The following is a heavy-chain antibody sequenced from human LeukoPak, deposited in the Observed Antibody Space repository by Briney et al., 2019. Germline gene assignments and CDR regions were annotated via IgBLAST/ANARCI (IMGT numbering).Heavy chain of an antibody. CDR2: KHPTGSA. D-gene: IGHD2-8*01. CDR3: ARGAQGTNDHVFDY. V-gene: IGHV4-4*07. J-gene: IGHJ4*02. Sequence: SETLSLTWIVSGGSIKNNYWSWIRQPAGKGLEWIGRKHPTGSADYNPSLKSRITMSIDTSKNQFSLKLNSVTAADTAVYYCARGAQGTNDHVFDYWGQGTPVTVST. CDR1: GGSIKNNY.